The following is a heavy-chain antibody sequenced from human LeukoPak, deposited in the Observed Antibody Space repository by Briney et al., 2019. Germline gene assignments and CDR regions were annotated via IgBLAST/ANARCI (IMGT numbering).Heavy chain of an antibody. Sequence: SETLSLTCSVSGGSLSGYYWSWIRQPAGKGLEWIGRIYTSGSSNYSPSLQSRVTMSVDTSKNQFSLKLSSVTAADTAVYYCASSIAARPVVYYYMDVWGKGTTVTVSS. D-gene: IGHD6-6*01. V-gene: IGHV4-4*07. CDR3: ASSIAARPVVYYYMDV. J-gene: IGHJ6*03. CDR2: IYTSGSS. CDR1: GGSLSGYY.